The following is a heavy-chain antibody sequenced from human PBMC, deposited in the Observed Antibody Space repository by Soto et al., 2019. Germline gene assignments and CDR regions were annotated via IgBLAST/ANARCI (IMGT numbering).Heavy chain of an antibody. J-gene: IGHJ5*02. CDR3: ARSNSSFWLNWFDP. Sequence: SETLSLTCTVSGGSISSYYWNWIRRPPGKPLEWIGCVYYSGSTNYNPSLKSRVTISVDTSTNQFSLKLSSVTAADTAVYYCARSNSSFWLNWFDPWGQGTLVTVSS. D-gene: IGHD6-6*01. V-gene: IGHV4-59*01. CDR1: GGSISSYY. CDR2: VYYSGST.